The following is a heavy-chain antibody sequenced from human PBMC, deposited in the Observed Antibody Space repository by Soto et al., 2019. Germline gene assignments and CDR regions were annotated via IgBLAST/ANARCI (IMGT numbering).Heavy chain of an antibody. CDR3: AREAKWRNYSTARGDCYHSGMDV. CDR2: IWYDGSNK. Sequence: YGGHWICKKTGKGLEWVAVIWYDGSNKYYADSVKGRFTISRDNSKNTLYLQMNSLRAEDTAVYYCAREAKWRNYSTARGDCYHSGMDVWGHGTTDTVSS. CDR1: YG. V-gene: IGHV3-33*01. J-gene: IGHJ6*02. D-gene: IGHD1-7*01.